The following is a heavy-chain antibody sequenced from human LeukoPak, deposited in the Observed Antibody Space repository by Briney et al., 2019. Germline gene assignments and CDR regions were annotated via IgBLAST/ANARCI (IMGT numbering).Heavy chain of an antibody. V-gene: IGHV1-8*01. D-gene: IGHD1-1*01. Sequence: ASVNVSCKASGDTFTSHDINWVRQAAGQGLEWMGWMNPNSGNSGYAQNFQGRVIMTRDTSISTAYMELHSLRSEDTAVYYCARGYSPTIRTTGNDYWGQGTLVTVSS. CDR3: ARGYSPTIRTTGNDY. J-gene: IGHJ4*02. CDR1: GDTFTSHD. CDR2: MNPNSGNS.